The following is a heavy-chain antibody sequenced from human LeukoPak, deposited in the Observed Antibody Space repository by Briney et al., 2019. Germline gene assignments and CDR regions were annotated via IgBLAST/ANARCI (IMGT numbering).Heavy chain of an antibody. CDR2: INPNSGGT. CDR1: GYTFTGYY. CDR3: ARGSGLRYFDWLSHGVDY. V-gene: IGHV1-2*02. Sequence: ASVKVSCKASGYTFTGYYMHWVRQAPGQGLEWMGWINPNSGGTNYAQKFQGRVTMTRDTSISAAYMELSRLRSDDTAVYYCARGSGLRYFDWLSHGVDYWGQGTLVTVSS. D-gene: IGHD3-9*01. J-gene: IGHJ4*02.